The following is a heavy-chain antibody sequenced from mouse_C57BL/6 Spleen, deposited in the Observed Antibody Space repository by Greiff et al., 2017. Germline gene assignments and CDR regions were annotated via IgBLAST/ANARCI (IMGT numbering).Heavy chain of an antibody. CDR2: INPGSGGT. CDR1: GYAFTNYL. D-gene: IGHD1-1*01. CDR3: ARPNYYGSSYWYFDV. V-gene: IGHV1-54*01. Sequence: QVQLKQSGAELVRPGTSVKVSCKASGYAFTNYLLAWVKQRPGQGLQWIGVINPGSGGTNYTEKFKGQATLTADNASSTAYMQLSSLISEDSAVYFCARPNYYGSSYWYFDVWGTGTTVTVSS. J-gene: IGHJ1*03.